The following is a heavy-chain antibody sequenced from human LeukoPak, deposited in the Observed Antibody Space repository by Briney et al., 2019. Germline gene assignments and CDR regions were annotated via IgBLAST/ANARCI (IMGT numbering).Heavy chain of an antibody. CDR1: RVTFSNYW. Sequence: GGSLRLSCAASRVTFSNYWMHWVRLAPGKGLVWVSRINSVGSSTSYADSVRGRFTISRDNARNTLYLQMNSLRAEDTAVYYCASHGDYDAFDIWGQGTMVTVSS. V-gene: IGHV3-74*01. CDR2: INSVGSST. CDR3: ASHGDYDAFDI. D-gene: IGHD4-17*01. J-gene: IGHJ3*02.